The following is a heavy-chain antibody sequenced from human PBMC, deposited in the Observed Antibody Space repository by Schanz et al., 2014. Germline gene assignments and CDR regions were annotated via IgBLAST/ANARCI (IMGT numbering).Heavy chain of an antibody. CDR2: IIPILGIA. CDR1: GGTFNSYT. J-gene: IGHJ4*02. CDR3: ARDRLECGAECYSVEVFEI. D-gene: IGHD2-21*01. V-gene: IGHV1-69*08. Sequence: QVQLVQSGAEVKKPGSSMKVSCKASGGTFNSYTINWVRQAPGQGLEWMGRIIPILGIANYAQKFQGRVTMTTDTSTSTAYMELRSLRSDDTAVYYCARDRLECGAECYSVEVFEIWGQGTLVIVSS.